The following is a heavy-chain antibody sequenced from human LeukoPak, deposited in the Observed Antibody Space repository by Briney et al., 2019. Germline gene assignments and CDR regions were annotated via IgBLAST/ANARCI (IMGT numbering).Heavy chain of an antibody. CDR1: GFTFTSYG. CDR3: ARGYSYFDH. V-gene: IGHV3-30*02. Sequence: GRSLRLSCAASGFTFTSYGMHWVRQAPGKGLEWVAFIRYDGSNKYYADSVMGRFTISRDNSKNTLYLQMNSLRAEDTAVYYCARGYSYFDHWGQGTLVTVSS. CDR2: IRYDGSNK. J-gene: IGHJ4*02. D-gene: IGHD5-18*01.